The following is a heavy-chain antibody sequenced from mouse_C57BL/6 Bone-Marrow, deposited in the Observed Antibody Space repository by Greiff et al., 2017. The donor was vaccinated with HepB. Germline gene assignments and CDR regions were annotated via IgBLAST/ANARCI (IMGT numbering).Heavy chain of an antibody. V-gene: IGHV1-55*01. CDR2: IYPGSGST. Sequence: QVQLQQPGAELVKPGASVKMSCKASGYTFTSYWITWVKQMPGQGLEWIGDIYPGSGSTNYNEKFKSKATLTVDTSSSTAYMQLSSLTSEDSAVYYCARGGYGSRGGFAYWGQGTLVTVSA. J-gene: IGHJ3*01. D-gene: IGHD1-1*01. CDR3: ARGGYGSRGGFAY. CDR1: GYTFTSYW.